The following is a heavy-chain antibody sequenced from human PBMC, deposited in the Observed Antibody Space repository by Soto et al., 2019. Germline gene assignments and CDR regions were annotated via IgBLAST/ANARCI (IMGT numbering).Heavy chain of an antibody. V-gene: IGHV3-7*01. J-gene: IGHJ5*02. D-gene: IGHD2-21*01. CDR3: ASARHIGP. Sequence: LRLSCAASGFTFSNYWMSWVRQAPGKGLEWVANIKEDGSERNYVDSVKGRFTISRDNAENSLYLQMNSLRAEDTAVYYCASARHIGPWGQGTMVTVYS. CDR2: IKEDGSER. CDR1: GFTFSNYW.